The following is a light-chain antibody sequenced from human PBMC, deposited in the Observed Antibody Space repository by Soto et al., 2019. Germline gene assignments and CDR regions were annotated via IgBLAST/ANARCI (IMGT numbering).Light chain of an antibody. CDR1: SSDVGGYNF. CDR2: EVT. Sequence: QSARTQPHSASGSPGQSVTISCTGTSSDVGGYNFVSWYQQHPGKAPKLMIYEVTKRPSGVPDRFSGSKSGNTASLTVSGRHAEDEADYYCTSYAGSNIPVVFGGGTKLTV. CDR3: TSYAGSNIPVV. J-gene: IGLJ2*01. V-gene: IGLV2-8*01.